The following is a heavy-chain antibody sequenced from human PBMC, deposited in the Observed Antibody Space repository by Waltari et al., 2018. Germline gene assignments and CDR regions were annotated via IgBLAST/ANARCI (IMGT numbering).Heavy chain of an antibody. J-gene: IGHJ6*02. D-gene: IGHD3-22*01. Sequence: EVQLLESGGGLVQPGGSLRLSCAASGFTFSSYAMSWVRQAPGKGLEWGSAISGSGGSKYDADSVKGRFTISRDNSKNTLYLQMNSLRAEDTAVYYCAKDNSMIGSEFYYYGMDVWGQGTTVTVSS. V-gene: IGHV3-23*01. CDR2: ISGSGGSK. CDR3: AKDNSMIGSEFYYYGMDV. CDR1: GFTFSSYA.